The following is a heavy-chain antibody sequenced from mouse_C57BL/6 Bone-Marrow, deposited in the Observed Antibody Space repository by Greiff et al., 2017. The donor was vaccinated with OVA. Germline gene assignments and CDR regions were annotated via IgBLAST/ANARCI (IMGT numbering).Heavy chain of an antibody. CDR3: ARNYYGSSYVLDY. CDR2: ISYDGSN. CDR1: GYSITSGYY. J-gene: IGHJ2*01. V-gene: IGHV3-6*01. Sequence: EVKLVESGPGLVKPSQSLSLTCSVTGYSITSGYYWNWIRQFPGNKLEWMGYISYDGSNNYNPSLKNRISITRDTSKNQFFLKLNSVTTEDTATYYCARNYYGSSYVLDYWGQGTTLTVSS. D-gene: IGHD1-1*01.